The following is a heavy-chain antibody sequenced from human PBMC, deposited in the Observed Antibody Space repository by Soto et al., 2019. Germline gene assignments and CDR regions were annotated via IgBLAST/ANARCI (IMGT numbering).Heavy chain of an antibody. CDR2: ILPSDSDT. D-gene: IGHD3-22*01. V-gene: IGHV5-51*01. J-gene: IGHJ5*02. CDR3: ARKDKSGYFNWFDP. Sequence: GEALKISCRTSGYRFTSYWIAWVRQMAGKGLEWMGIILPSDSDTRYSPSFQGQVTISADRSTSTVFLQWASLKASDTAVYFCARKDKSGYFNWFDPWGQGNLVTVSS. CDR1: GYRFTSYW.